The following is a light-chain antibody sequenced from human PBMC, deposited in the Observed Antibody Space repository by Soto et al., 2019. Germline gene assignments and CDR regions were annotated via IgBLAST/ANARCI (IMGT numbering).Light chain of an antibody. CDR2: KAS. CDR3: QQYNSYSWT. V-gene: IGKV1-5*03. J-gene: IGKJ1*01. CDR1: QSISSW. Sequence: DIQMTQSPSTLSASVGDRVTITCRASQSISSWLAWYQQKPGKAPKLVIYKASSLESGVPSRFSGSGSGTEFTLTISSLQPDDFATYYCQQYNSYSWTFGQGTEVEIK.